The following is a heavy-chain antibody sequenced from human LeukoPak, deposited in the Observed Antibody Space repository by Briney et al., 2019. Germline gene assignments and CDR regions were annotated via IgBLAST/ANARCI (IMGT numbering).Heavy chain of an antibody. CDR1: GYTLTDLS. CDR3: ATVILYSSSFDY. V-gene: IGHV1-24*01. Sequence: ASVKVSCKVSGYTLTDLSMHWVRQAPGKGLEWMGGFDPEDGETIYAQKFQGRVTMTEDTSTDTAYMELSSQRPEDTAVYYCATVILYSSSFDYWGQGTLVTVSS. J-gene: IGHJ4*02. D-gene: IGHD6-13*01. CDR2: FDPEDGET.